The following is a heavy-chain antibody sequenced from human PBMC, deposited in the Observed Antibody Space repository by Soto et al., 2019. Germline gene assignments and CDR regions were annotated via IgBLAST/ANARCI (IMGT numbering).Heavy chain of an antibody. J-gene: IGHJ4*02. Sequence: PGGSLRLSCASSGFTFSSYAMSWVRQAPGKGLVWVARVNGGGSSTSYADSVKGRFTISRDNAKNTLYLQMNSLRAEDTAVYYCLVSGNYRFDYWGPGILVTVSS. CDR2: VNGGGSST. CDR3: LVSGNYRFDY. V-gene: IGHV3-74*01. CDR1: GFTFSSYA. D-gene: IGHD1-26*01.